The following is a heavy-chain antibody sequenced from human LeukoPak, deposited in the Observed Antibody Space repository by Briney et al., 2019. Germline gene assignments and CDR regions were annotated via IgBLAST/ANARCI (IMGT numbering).Heavy chain of an antibody. CDR2: IYYSGST. V-gene: IGHV4-39*01. CDR1: GGSISSSSYY. D-gene: IGHD1-26*01. Sequence: TETLSLTCTVSGGSISSSSYYWGWIRQPPGKGLEWIGNIYYSGSTYYNPSLKSRVTISVDTSKNQFSLKLSSVTAADTAVYYCARGVGAAAPFDIWGQGTMVTVSS. J-gene: IGHJ3*02. CDR3: ARGVGAAAPFDI.